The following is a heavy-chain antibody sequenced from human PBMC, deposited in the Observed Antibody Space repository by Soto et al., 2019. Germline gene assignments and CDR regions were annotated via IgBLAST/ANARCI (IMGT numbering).Heavy chain of an antibody. CDR2: ISHSGST. D-gene: IGHD3-9*01. V-gene: IGHV4-30-2*01. J-gene: IGHJ3*02. CDR1: GGSVSSTTYS. CDR3: ARHYYDILTGYYVDAFDI. Sequence: SETLSLTCAVSGGSVSSTTYSWTWTRQPPGKGLEWIGYISHSGSTYYNPSLKSRATISLDRSKNQFSLKLTSVTAADTAVYYCARHYYDILTGYYVDAFDIWGQGTMVTVSS.